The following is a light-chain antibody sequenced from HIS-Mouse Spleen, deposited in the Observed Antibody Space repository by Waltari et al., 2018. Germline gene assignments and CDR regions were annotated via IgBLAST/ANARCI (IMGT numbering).Light chain of an antibody. CDR3: QQYYSTLIFT. CDR2: WAS. J-gene: IGKJ3*01. CDR1: QSVLYSSNNKNY. V-gene: IGKV4-1*01. Sequence: DIVMTQSPDSLAVSLGERATINCKSSQSVLYSSNNKNYLAWYQQKPGQPPKLLIYWASTRESGVPDRFSGSGSGTDFTLTISSLHAEDVAVYYCQQYYSTLIFTFGPGTKVDIK.